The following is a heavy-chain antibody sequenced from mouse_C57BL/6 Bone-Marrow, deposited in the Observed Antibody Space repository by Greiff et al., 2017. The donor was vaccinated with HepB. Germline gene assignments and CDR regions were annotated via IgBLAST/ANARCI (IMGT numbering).Heavy chain of an antibody. CDR3: SSLPASTARDFDV. CDR2: INPSSGYT. J-gene: IGHJ1*03. V-gene: IGHV1-7*01. Sequence: QVQLQQSGAELAKPGASVKLSCKASGYTFTSYWMHWVKQRPGQGLEWIGYINPSSGYTKYNQKFKDKATLTADKSSSTAYMQLSSLTYEDSAVYYCSSLPASTARDFDVWGTGTTVTVSS. D-gene: IGHD3-3*01. CDR1: GYTFTSYW.